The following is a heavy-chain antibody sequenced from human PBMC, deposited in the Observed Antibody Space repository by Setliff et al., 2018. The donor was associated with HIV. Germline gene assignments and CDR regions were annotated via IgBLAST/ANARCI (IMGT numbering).Heavy chain of an antibody. V-gene: IGHV4-59*01. Sequence: ETLSLTCTVSGGSISSYYWSWIRQPPGKGLEWIGYIYYSGSTNYNPSLKSRVTTSVDTSKNQFSLKLSSVTAADTAVYYCARDRGWGFDYWGQGTLVTVSS. CDR1: GGSISSYY. CDR2: IYYSGST. D-gene: IGHD3-16*01. J-gene: IGHJ4*02. CDR3: ARDRGWGFDY.